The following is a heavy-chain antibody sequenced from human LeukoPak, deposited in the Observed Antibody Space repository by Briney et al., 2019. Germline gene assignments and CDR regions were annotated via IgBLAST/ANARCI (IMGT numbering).Heavy chain of an antibody. CDR1: GYTFTGYY. Sequence: GASVKVSCKASGYTFTGYYMNWVRQAPGQGLKWMGRINPNNVGTNYAQKFQGRVTMTRDTSITTAYMELSRLRSDETAVYYCARVGDGLNDAFDIWGQGTMVTVSS. J-gene: IGHJ3*02. CDR3: ARVGDGLNDAFDI. V-gene: IGHV1-2*06. CDR2: INPNNVGT. D-gene: IGHD5-24*01.